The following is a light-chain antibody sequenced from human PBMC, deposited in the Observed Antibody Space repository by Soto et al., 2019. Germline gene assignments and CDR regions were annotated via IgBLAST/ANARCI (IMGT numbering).Light chain of an antibody. CDR3: TSYAGTYSFFYV. V-gene: IGLV2-8*01. CDR1: SSDVGAYNY. Sequence: QSALTQPPSASGSPGQSVTISCTGTSSDVGAYNYVSWYQQLPGKAPKLIIYEVSKRPSGVPDRFSGSKSGNTASLTVSGLQAEDEADYYCTSYAGTYSFFYVVGTGTKVTVL. CDR2: EVS. J-gene: IGLJ1*01.